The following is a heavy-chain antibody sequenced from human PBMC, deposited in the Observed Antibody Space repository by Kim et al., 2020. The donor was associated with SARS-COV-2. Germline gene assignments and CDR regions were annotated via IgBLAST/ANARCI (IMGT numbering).Heavy chain of an antibody. Sequence: SRVTISVDTSKNQFSLKLSSVTAADTAVYYCARSDFWSGYFPTYYYGMDVWGQGTTVTVSS. V-gene: IGHV4-59*01. CDR3: ARSDFWSGYFPTYYYGMDV. D-gene: IGHD3-3*01. J-gene: IGHJ6*02.